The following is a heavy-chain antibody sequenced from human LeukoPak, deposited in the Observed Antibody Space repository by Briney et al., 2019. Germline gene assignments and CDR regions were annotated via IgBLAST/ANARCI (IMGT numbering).Heavy chain of an antibody. J-gene: IGHJ6*03. CDR3: ARLTKNDSGSFRFGKKKRGYMDV. V-gene: IGHV4-39*01. Sequence: SETLSLTCTVSGGSISSSSYYWGWIRQPPGKGLEWIGSIYYSGSTYYNPSLKSRVTISVDTSKNQFSLKLSSVTAADTAVYYCARLTKNDSGSFRFGKKKRGYMDVWGKGTTVAISS. D-gene: IGHD3-10*01. CDR2: IYYSGST. CDR1: GGSISSSSYY.